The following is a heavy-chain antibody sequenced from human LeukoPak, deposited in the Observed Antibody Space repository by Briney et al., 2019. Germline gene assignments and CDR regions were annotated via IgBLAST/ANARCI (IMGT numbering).Heavy chain of an antibody. D-gene: IGHD3-9*01. CDR3: AKETKYDILTGYSHFDY. CDR1: GFTFSSYA. J-gene: IGHJ4*02. Sequence: GGSLRLSCAASGFTFSSYAMHWVRQAPGKGLEWVAVISYDGSNKYYADSVKGRFTISRDNSKNTLYLQMNSLRAEDTAVYYCAKETKYDILTGYSHFDYWGQGTLVTVSS. CDR2: ISYDGSNK. V-gene: IGHV3-30*04.